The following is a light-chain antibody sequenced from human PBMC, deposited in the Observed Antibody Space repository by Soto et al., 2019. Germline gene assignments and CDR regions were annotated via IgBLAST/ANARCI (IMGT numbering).Light chain of an antibody. Sequence: DIQMAQSPSSLSASVGDRVTITCRASQSISSYLNWYQQKPGRAPKLLIYDVSTLQSGVPSRFSGSGSGTDFTLTISSLQPEDVATYYCQKYNSVWTFGQGTKVDIK. CDR1: QSISSY. CDR2: DVS. V-gene: IGKV1-27*01. CDR3: QKYNSVWT. J-gene: IGKJ1*01.